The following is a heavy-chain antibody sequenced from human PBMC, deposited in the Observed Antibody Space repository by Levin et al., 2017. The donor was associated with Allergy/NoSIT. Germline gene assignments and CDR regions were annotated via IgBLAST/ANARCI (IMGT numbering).Heavy chain of an antibody. Sequence: SETLSLTCTVSGGSISSSSYYWCWIRQPPGKGLEWIGSIYYSGSTYYNPSLKSRVTISVDTSKNQFSLKLSSVTAADTAVYYCASITMVRGYYYYYMDVWGKGTTVTVSS. CDR3: ASITMVRGYYYYYMDV. V-gene: IGHV4-39*01. D-gene: IGHD3-10*01. CDR2: IYYSGST. J-gene: IGHJ6*03. CDR1: GGSISSSSYY.